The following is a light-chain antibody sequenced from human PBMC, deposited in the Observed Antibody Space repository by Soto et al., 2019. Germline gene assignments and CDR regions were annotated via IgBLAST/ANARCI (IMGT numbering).Light chain of an antibody. CDR2: WAS. Sequence: DIVMTQSPDSLAVSLGERATINCKSSQSVLYSSNNKNYLAWYQQKPGQPPKLLIYWASTRESGVPDRFSGSGSGTDFTLTISSLQAEDVAAYYCQQHYSTPQTFGQGTEVEIK. J-gene: IGKJ1*01. V-gene: IGKV4-1*01. CDR1: QSVLYSSNNKNY. CDR3: QQHYSTPQT.